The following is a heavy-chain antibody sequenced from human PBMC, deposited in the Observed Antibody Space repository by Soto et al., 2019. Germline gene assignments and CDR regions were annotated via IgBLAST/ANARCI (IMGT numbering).Heavy chain of an antibody. V-gene: IGHV3-33*01. D-gene: IGHD3-22*01. CDR1: GFPFSSYC. CDR3: ARVTYYDKVGAFDI. Sequence: PGGSLRLSCAASGFPFSSYCMHWVRQAPGKGLEWVAVIWYDGSNKYYADSVKGRFTISRDNSKNTLYLQMNSLRAEDTAVYYCARVTYYDKVGAFDIWGQGTMVTVSS. CDR2: IWYDGSNK. J-gene: IGHJ3*02.